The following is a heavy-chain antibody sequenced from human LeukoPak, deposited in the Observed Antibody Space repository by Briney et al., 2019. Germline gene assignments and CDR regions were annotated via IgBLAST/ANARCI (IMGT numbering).Heavy chain of an antibody. J-gene: IGHJ5*02. CDR1: GYTFTGYY. V-gene: IGHV1-18*04. CDR3: ASSSAVAGPSWFDP. CDR2: ISAYNGNT. D-gene: IGHD6-19*01. Sequence: GASVKVSCKASGYTFTGYYMHWARQAPGQGLEWMGWISAYNGNTNYAQKLQGRVTMTTDTSTSTAYMELRSLRSDDTAVYYCASSSAVAGPSWFDPWGQGTLVTVSS.